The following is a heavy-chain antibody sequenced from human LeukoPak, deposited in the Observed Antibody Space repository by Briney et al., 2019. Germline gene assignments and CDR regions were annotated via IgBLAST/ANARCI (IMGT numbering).Heavy chain of an antibody. D-gene: IGHD3-22*01. CDR2: ISSSSSYI. V-gene: IGHV3-21*01. CDR1: GFTFSSYS. CDR3: ARMENYYGSSGYYYDFDY. J-gene: IGHJ4*02. Sequence: PGGSLRLSCAASGFTFSSYSMSWVRQAPGKGLEWVSSISSSSSYIYYADSVKGRFTNSRDNAKNSLYLQMNSLRAEDTAVYYCARMENYYGSSGYYYDFDYWGQGTLVTVSS.